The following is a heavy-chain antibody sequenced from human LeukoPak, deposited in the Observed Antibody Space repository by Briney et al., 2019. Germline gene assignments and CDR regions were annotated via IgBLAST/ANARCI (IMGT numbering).Heavy chain of an antibody. Sequence: SETLSLTCAVYGGSFSGYYWSWIRQPPGKGPEWIGEIDHSGSTYYNPSLKSRVTISVDTSKNQFSLELSSVTAADTAVYYCASSNHFWSGYYLLDYWSQGTLVTVSS. J-gene: IGHJ4*02. CDR3: ASSNHFWSGYYLLDY. CDR2: IDHSGST. V-gene: IGHV4-34*01. CDR1: GGSFSGYY. D-gene: IGHD3-3*02.